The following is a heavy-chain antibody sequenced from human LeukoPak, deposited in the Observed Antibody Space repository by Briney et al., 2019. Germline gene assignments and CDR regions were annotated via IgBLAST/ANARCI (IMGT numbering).Heavy chain of an antibody. CDR1: GFTFSSYS. CDR2: ISSSSSYI. V-gene: IGHV3-21*01. Sequence: GGSLRLSCAASGFTFSSYSMNWVRQAPGKGLEWISSISSSSSYIYYADSVKGRFTISRDNAKNSLYLQMNSLRAEDTAAYYCARDLGGNSALGMDVWGQGTTVTVSS. D-gene: IGHD4-23*01. J-gene: IGHJ6*02. CDR3: ARDLGGNSALGMDV.